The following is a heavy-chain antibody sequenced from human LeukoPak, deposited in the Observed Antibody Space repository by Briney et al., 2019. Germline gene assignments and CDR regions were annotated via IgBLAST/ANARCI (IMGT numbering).Heavy chain of an antibody. Sequence: PGGSLRLSCAASGFTFRLYVMNWVRQAPGKGLQWVSYISSSGTTIKYGDSVKGRFTISRDNARNSLYLQMSSLRVEDTAVYYCAREDQAASDYWGQGTLVTVSS. CDR1: GFTFRLYV. J-gene: IGHJ4*02. V-gene: IGHV3-48*03. CDR2: ISSSGTTI. CDR3: AREDQAASDY.